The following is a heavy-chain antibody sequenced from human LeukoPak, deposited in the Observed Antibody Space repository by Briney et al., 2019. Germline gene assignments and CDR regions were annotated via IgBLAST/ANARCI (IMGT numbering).Heavy chain of an antibody. V-gene: IGHV1-8*03. D-gene: IGHD2-2*01. J-gene: IGHJ3*02. CDR2: MNPNGGNT. CDR1: GYTFTSYD. CDR3: ARWVGRYCSSTSCPNDAFDI. Sequence: GASVKVSCKASGYTFTSYDINWVRQATGQGLEWMGWMNPNGGNTGYAQKFQGRVTITRNTSISTAYMELSSLRSEDTAVYYCARWVGRYCSSTSCPNDAFDIWGQGTMVTVSS.